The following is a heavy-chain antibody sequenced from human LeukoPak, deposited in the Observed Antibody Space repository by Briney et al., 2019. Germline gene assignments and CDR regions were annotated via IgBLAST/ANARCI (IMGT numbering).Heavy chain of an antibody. CDR2: IKQDGSEK. Sequence: GGSLRPSCAASGFTFSSYWMSWVRQAPGKGLEWVANIKQDGSEKYYVDSVKGRFTISRDNAKNSLYLQMNSLRVEDTAVYYCATLWSGYYAGALDLWGQGTLVTVSS. V-gene: IGHV3-7*01. D-gene: IGHD3-3*01. CDR1: GFTFSSYW. J-gene: IGHJ5*02. CDR3: ATLWSGYYAGALDL.